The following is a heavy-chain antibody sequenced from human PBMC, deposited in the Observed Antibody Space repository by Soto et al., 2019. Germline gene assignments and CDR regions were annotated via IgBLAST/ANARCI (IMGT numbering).Heavy chain of an antibody. CDR1: GGSISSNSYY. V-gene: IGHV4-39*01. J-gene: IGHJ6*02. CDR2: IYYSGTT. D-gene: IGHD3-16*01. Sequence: QLQLQESGPGLVKPSETLSLTCTVSGGSISSNSYYWAWIRQPPGKGLEWIGNIYYSGTTYYNPSLKSRVTISVDTSKNQFSLTLSSVTAADTAVYYCARHKGGYYSGVDVWGPGTTVTVSS. CDR3: ARHKGGYYSGVDV.